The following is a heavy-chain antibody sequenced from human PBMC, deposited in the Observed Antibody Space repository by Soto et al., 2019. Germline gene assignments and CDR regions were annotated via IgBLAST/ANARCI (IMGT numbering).Heavy chain of an antibody. D-gene: IGHD3-10*01. CDR3: ERDNYGPLDY. V-gene: IGHV1-2*02. J-gene: IGHJ4*02. Sequence: XSVKVSCNPSGYPFTDLYIHWVRQAPGLGLEWMGWIDPRSGASRKTQRFQGRFTMTRDTSTNTVYMELSSLRSDDTAVYFCERDNYGPLDYWGQGTLVTVSS. CDR2: IDPRSGAS. CDR1: GYPFTDLY.